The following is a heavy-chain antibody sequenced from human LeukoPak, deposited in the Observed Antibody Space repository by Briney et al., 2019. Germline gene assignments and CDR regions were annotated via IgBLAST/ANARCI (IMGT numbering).Heavy chain of an antibody. CDR3: ARELEAANDNLDY. CDR1: GFTFSSYA. CDR2: ISYDGSNK. D-gene: IGHD1-1*01. J-gene: IGHJ4*02. V-gene: IGHV3-30-3*01. Sequence: GGSLRLSCAASGFTFSSYAMHWVRQAPGKGLEWVAVISYDGSNKYYADSVKGRFTISRDNSKNTLYLQMNSLRAEDTAVYYCARELEAANDNLDYWGQGTLVTVSS.